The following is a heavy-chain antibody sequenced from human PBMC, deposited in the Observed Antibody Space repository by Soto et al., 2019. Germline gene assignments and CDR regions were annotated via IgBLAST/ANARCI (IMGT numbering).Heavy chain of an antibody. CDR3: ARDLVGEQQLVIDAFDI. CDR1: GGSISSGDYY. D-gene: IGHD6-13*01. V-gene: IGHV4-30-4*01. J-gene: IGHJ3*02. Sequence: SETLSLTCTVSGGSISSGDYYWSWIRQPPGKGLEWIGYIYYSGSTYYNPSLKSRVTISVDTSKNQFSLKLSSVTAADTAVYYCARDLVGEQQLVIDAFDIWGQGTMVTVSS. CDR2: IYYSGST.